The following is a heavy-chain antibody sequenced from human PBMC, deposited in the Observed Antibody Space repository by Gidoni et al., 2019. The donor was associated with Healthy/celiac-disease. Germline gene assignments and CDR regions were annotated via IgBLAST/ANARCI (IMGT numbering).Heavy chain of an antibody. V-gene: IGHV3-30-3*01. CDR1: GFTFRSYA. Sequence: QVQLVESGGGVVQPGRSLRLPCAASGFTFRSYAMHWVRQAPGKGLEWVAVISYDGSNKYYADSVEGRFTISRDNSKNTLYLQMNSLRAEDTAVYYCARASTIFGVVGANYYYGMDVWGQGTTVTVSS. J-gene: IGHJ6*02. D-gene: IGHD3-3*01. CDR2: ISYDGSNK. CDR3: ARASTIFGVVGANYYYGMDV.